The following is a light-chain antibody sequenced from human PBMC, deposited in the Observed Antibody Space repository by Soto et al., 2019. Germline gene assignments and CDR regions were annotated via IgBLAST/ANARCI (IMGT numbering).Light chain of an antibody. CDR3: SSYTRTSSYV. Sequence: QCALTQPASVSESPGQSITISCTCTSSDTGDYYYVSWYQQHPGKAPKLLISEVSNRPSGVSYRFAGSKSGTTASLTISGLQAEDEVDYYCSSYTRTSSYVFGGGTKVTVL. J-gene: IGLJ1*01. CDR1: SSDTGDYYY. V-gene: IGLV2-14*01. CDR2: EVS.